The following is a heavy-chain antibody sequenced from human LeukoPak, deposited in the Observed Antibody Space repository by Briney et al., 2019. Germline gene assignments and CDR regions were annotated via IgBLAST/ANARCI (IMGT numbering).Heavy chain of an antibody. Sequence: GGSLRLSCAASGFTFTTYWMSWVRQFPGKGLEWVANINQDGTEKYYVDSVKGRFTISRDNAKNSLYLQMNSLRAEDTAVYYCARETDSTLFDYWGQGTLVTVSS. CDR3: ARETDSTLFDY. D-gene: IGHD2-2*01. V-gene: IGHV3-7*01. CDR2: INQDGTEK. J-gene: IGHJ4*02. CDR1: GFTFTTYW.